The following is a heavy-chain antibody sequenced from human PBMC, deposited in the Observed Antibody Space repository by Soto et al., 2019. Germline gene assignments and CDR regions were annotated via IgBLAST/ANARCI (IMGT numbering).Heavy chain of an antibody. V-gene: IGHV4-31*03. J-gene: IGHJ4*02. CDR1: GGSISSGGYY. Sequence: QVQLQESGPGLVKPSQTLSLTCTVSGGSISSGGYYWSWIRQHPGKGLEWIGYIYYSGSTYYNPSLQSRVTISVDTSKNQFSLKLSSVTAADTAVYYCARGVDQPLPWYYFDYWGQGTLVTVSS. D-gene: IGHD2-2*01. CDR2: IYYSGST. CDR3: ARGVDQPLPWYYFDY.